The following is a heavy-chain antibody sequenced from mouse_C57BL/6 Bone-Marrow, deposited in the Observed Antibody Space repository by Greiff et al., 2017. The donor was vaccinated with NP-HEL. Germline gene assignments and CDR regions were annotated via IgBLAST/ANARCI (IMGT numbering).Heavy chain of an antibody. D-gene: IGHD4-1*01. Sequence: QVQLQQSGAELVRPGASVTLSCKASGYTFTDYEMHWVKQTPVHGLEWIGAIDPETGGTAYNQKFKGKAILTADKSSSPAYMELRGLTSEDSAVYYCSNWDGAWFAYWGQGTLVTVSA. V-gene: IGHV1-15*01. CDR2: IDPETGGT. CDR3: SNWDGAWFAY. J-gene: IGHJ3*01. CDR1: GYTFTDYE.